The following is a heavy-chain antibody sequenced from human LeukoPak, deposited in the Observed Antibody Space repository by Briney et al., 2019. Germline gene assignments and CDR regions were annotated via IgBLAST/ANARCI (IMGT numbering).Heavy chain of an antibody. CDR2: ISGSGGST. J-gene: IGHJ4*02. CDR1: GFTFSSYA. D-gene: IGHD3-22*01. CDR3: AKVASAYYDSSGYNDY. V-gene: IGHV3-23*01. Sequence: GGSLRLSCAASGFTFSSYAMSWVRQAPGKGLEWVSDISGSGGSTYYADSVKGRFTISRDNSKNTLYLQMNSLRAEDTAVYYCAKVASAYYDSSGYNDYWGQGTLVTVSS.